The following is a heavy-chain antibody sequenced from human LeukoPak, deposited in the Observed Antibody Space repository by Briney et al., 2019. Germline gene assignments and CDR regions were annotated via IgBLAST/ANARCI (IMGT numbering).Heavy chain of an antibody. CDR3: ARHRVVTYYYYYYMDV. CDR1: GGSISSYY. CDR2: IYTSGST. V-gene: IGHV4-4*09. D-gene: IGHD3-22*01. Sequence: PSETLSLTCTVSGGSISSYYWSWIRQPPGKGLEWIGYIYTSGSTNYNPSLKSRVIISVDTSKNQFSLKLSSVTAADTAVYYCARHRVVTYYYYYYMDVWGKGTTVTVSS. J-gene: IGHJ6*03.